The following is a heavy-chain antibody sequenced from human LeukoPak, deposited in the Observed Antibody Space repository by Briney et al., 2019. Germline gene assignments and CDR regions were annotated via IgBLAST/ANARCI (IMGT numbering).Heavy chain of an antibody. Sequence: GASVKVSCKASGYTFTYRYLHWVRQAPGQALEWMGWITPFNGNTNYAQKFQDRVTITRDRSMSTAYMELSSLRSEDTAMYYCARALQGYSYTLDYWGQGTLVTVSS. D-gene: IGHD5-18*01. CDR1: GYTFTYRY. CDR3: ARALQGYSYTLDY. CDR2: ITPFNGNT. J-gene: IGHJ4*02. V-gene: IGHV1-45*02.